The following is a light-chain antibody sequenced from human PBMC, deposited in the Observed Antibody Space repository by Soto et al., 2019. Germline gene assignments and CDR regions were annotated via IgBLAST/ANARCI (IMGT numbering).Light chain of an antibody. J-gene: IGLJ3*02. Sequence: QSALTQPASVSGSPGQSITISCTGTSSDVGGYNYVSWYQQHPGKAPKLMIYEGNERPSGVSNRFSGSKSGNTASLTISGLQAEDEADYYCCSYASNYTWVFGGGTKVTVL. CDR2: EGN. CDR3: CSYASNYTWV. CDR1: SSDVGGYNY. V-gene: IGLV2-23*01.